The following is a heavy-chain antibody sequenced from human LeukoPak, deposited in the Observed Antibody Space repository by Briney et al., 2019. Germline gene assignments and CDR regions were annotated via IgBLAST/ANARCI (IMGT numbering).Heavy chain of an antibody. V-gene: IGHV3-30*04. J-gene: IGHJ1*01. CDR1: GFTFSSYA. CDR2: ISYDGNNK. CDR3: AKAAYSSSWYPIEYFQH. Sequence: PGRSLRLSCAASGFTFSSYAMHWVRQAPGKGLEWVATISYDGNNKYYADSVKGRFTISRDRSKSTLYLQMKSLRAEDTSVYYCAKAAYSSSWYPIEYFQHWGQGTLVTVSS. D-gene: IGHD6-13*01.